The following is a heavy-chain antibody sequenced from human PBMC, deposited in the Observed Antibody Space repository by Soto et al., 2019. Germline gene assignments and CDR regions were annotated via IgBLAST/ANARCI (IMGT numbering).Heavy chain of an antibody. V-gene: IGHV1-2*04. CDR3: ARGKDPLLPLDY. J-gene: IGHJ4*02. CDR1: GYTFTGYY. Sequence: ASVKVSCKASGYTFTGYYMHWVRQAPGQGLEWMGRINPNSGGTNYAQKFQGWVTMTRDTSISTAYMELSRLRSDDTAVYYCARGKDPLLPLDYWGQGTLVIVSS. CDR2: INPNSGGT.